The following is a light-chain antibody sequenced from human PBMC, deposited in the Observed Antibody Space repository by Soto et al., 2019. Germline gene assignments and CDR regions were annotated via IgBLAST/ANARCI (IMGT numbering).Light chain of an antibody. CDR2: EVS. Sequence: QSALTQPPSASGSPGQSVTISCTGTSSDVGGYNYVSWYQQYPGKAPKLMIYEVSKRPSGVPDRFSGSKSGNTASLTVSGLHADDEADYYCTSYAGSNNYVFGTGTKVTVL. V-gene: IGLV2-8*01. CDR3: TSYAGSNNYV. J-gene: IGLJ1*01. CDR1: SSDVGGYNY.